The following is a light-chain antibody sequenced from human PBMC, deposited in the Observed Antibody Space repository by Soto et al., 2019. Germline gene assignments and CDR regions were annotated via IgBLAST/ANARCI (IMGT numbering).Light chain of an antibody. Sequence: EIVMTQSPTTLSGSPAGKVTVSCRASQSVSSNLAWYQQKPGQAPRLLIYGASTRATGIPARFSGTGSGTDFTLTVSSLQSEDFAVYYCQQYDNWPQTFGQGTKVDI. J-gene: IGKJ1*01. CDR1: QSVSSN. V-gene: IGKV3-15*01. CDR2: GAS. CDR3: QQYDNWPQT.